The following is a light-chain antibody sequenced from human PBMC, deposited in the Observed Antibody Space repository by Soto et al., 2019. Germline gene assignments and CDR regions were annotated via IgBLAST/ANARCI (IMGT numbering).Light chain of an antibody. V-gene: IGKV3-20*01. Sequence: EIVLTQSPGTLSLSPGEGATLCCWASQTVSSNYLAWYQQRPGQAPRLLIFGTSTRATGIPDRFSGSGSGTDFTLSISRLEPEDFAVYYCQQYASSPLLTFGGGTKVDIK. CDR1: QTVSSNY. CDR2: GTS. J-gene: IGKJ4*01. CDR3: QQYASSPLLT.